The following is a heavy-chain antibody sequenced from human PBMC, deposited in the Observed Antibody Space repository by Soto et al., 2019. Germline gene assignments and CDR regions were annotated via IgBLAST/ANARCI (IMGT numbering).Heavy chain of an antibody. V-gene: IGHV1-18*04. CDR3: AMDYGDRPQYFKH. Sequence: QVRLVQSGPDLKRPGASMKVSCKASGYTFTSYGISWVRQAPGQGLEWMAWISPLKGRTQYSQKAQGRVTLSTDTSSNTAYMEMTTLRVDDTAVYYCAMDYGDRPQYFKHWGQRALVTVS. D-gene: IGHD4-17*01. CDR1: GYTFTSYG. J-gene: IGHJ1*01. CDR2: ISPLKGRT.